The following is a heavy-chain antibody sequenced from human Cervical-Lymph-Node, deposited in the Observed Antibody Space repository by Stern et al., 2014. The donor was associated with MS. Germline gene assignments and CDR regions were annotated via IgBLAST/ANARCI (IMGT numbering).Heavy chain of an antibody. J-gene: IGHJ6*02. V-gene: IGHV1-2*04. Sequence: VQLEESGAEVKKPGASVKVSCKASGYTFTGYYMHWVRQAPGQGLEWMGWINPNRGGTNYAQKFQGWVTMTRDTSISTAYMELSRLRSDDTAVYYCARERITIFGVVRLNYGMDVWGQGTTVTVS. CDR2: INPNRGGT. D-gene: IGHD3-3*01. CDR1: GYTFTGYY. CDR3: ARERITIFGVVRLNYGMDV.